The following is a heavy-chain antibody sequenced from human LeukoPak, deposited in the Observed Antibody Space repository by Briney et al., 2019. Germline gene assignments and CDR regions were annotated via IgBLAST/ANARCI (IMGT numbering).Heavy chain of an antibody. Sequence: GASLQISCKGSGYSFTSYWIGWVRQLPGKGLEWMGIIYPGDSDTRYSPSFQGQVTISADKSISTAYLQWSSLKASDTAMYYCARHGGTLRWASEGTFDIWGQGTMGTVSS. CDR1: GYSFTSYW. D-gene: IGHD4-23*01. CDR3: ARHGGTLRWASEGTFDI. V-gene: IGHV5-51*01. CDR2: IYPGDSDT. J-gene: IGHJ3*02.